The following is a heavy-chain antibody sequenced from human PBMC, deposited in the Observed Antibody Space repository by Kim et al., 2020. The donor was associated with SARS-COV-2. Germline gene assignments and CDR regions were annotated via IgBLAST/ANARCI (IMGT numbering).Heavy chain of an antibody. V-gene: IGHV4-39*01. CDR3: AVSGWGYSIDY. J-gene: IGHJ4*02. Sequence: HTNPPRKGRVTLSVDTSKNQFSLKLRSVTAADTAVYYCAVSGWGYSIDYWGQGTLVTVSS. D-gene: IGHD6-25*01.